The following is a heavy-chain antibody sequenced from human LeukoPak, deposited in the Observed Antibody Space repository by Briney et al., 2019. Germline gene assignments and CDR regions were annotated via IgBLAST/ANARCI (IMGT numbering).Heavy chain of an antibody. CDR3: ARDRYSDSSGYYFYFYGMDV. V-gene: IGHV3-30*04. D-gene: IGHD3-22*01. CDR2: ISYDGSNK. CDR1: GFTFSSYA. Sequence: GGSLRLSCAASGFTFSSYAMHWVRQAPGKGLEWVAVISYDGSNKYYADSVKGRFTISRDNSKNTLYLQMNSLRAEDTAVYYCARDRYSDSSGYYFYFYGMDVWGQGTTVTVSS. J-gene: IGHJ6*02.